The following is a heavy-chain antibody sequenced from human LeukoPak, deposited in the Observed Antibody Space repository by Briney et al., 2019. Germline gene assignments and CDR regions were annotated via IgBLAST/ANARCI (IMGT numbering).Heavy chain of an antibody. J-gene: IGHJ4*02. D-gene: IGHD4-17*01. CDR1: GFTFSRYS. CDR2: ISTSSSYI. CDR3: ARGPYGDYGLLYFDY. V-gene: IGHV3-21*01. Sequence: TGGSLRLSCAASGFTFSRYSLNWVRQAPGKGLEWVSSISTSSSYIYYADSVKGRFTISRDNAKNSLYLQMNSLRAEDTAVYYCARGPYGDYGLLYFDYWGQGTLVTVSS.